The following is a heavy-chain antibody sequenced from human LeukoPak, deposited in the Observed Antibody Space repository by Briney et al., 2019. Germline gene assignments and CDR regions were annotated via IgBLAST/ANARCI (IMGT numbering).Heavy chain of an antibody. CDR3: ARVYRANGYGSGYYDY. CDR2: VNRDGTEK. J-gene: IGHJ4*02. CDR1: GFSFSDSR. D-gene: IGHD3-10*01. Sequence: PGGSLRLSCVTSGFSFSDSRMTWVRQAPGKGLQWVANVNRDGTEKHFLDSVEGRFTISRDSANNSLYLQMNSLRAEDTAVYYCARVYRANGYGSGYYDYWGQGTLVTVSS. V-gene: IGHV3-7*02.